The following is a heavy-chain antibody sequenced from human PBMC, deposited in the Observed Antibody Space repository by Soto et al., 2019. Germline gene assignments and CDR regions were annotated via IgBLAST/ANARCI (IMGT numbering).Heavy chain of an antibody. Sequence: GGSLRLSCAASGFTVSSNYMSWVRQAPGKGLEWVSVIYSGGSTYYADSVKGRFTISRHNSKNTLYLQMNSLRAEDTAVYYCAKDRWYDDGSGYRPNYFDVWGQGTLVTVSS. D-gene: IGHD3-22*01. CDR2: IYSGGST. V-gene: IGHV3-53*01. J-gene: IGHJ4*02. CDR3: AKDRWYDDGSGYRPNYFDV. CDR1: GFTVSSNY.